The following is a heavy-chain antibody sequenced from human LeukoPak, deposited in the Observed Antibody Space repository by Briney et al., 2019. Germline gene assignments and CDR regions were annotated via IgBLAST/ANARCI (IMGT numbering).Heavy chain of an antibody. CDR1: GFTFSSYA. D-gene: IGHD3-3*01. CDR2: ISGSGGST. V-gene: IGHV3-23*01. CDR3: ARQSIKRFRGIGIFGVVNYPTYI. Sequence: GGSLRLSCAASGFTFSSYAMSWVRQAPGKGLEWVSAISGSGGSTYYADSVKGRFTISRDNSKNTLYLQMNSLRAEDTAVYYCARQSIKRFRGIGIFGVVNYPTYIWGQGTMVTVSS. J-gene: IGHJ3*02.